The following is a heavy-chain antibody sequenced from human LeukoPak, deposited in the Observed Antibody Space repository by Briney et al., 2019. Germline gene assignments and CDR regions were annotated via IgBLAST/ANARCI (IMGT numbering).Heavy chain of an antibody. J-gene: IGHJ3*01. V-gene: IGHV3-11*01. Sequence: GGSLRLSCAASGFTFSDYYMSWIRQAPGKGLEWISYISSSGTTIYYVDSVKGRFTISRDNAKSSLFLQMNSLRAEDTAVYYCARGSYGSGNYYIGDAFDLWGQGTMVTVSS. CDR3: ARGSYGSGNYYIGDAFDL. CDR2: ISSSGTTI. D-gene: IGHD3-10*01. CDR1: GFTFSDYY.